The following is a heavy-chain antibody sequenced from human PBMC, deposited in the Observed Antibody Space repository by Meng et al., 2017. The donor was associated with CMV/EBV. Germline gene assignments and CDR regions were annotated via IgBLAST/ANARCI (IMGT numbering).Heavy chain of an antibody. CDR1: GGTLSSYA. CDR3: AMSITIFGVVTHYYYYYGMDV. D-gene: IGHD3-3*01. V-gene: IGHV1-69*10. CDR2: IIPILGIA. Sequence: KVSCKASGGTLSSYAISWVRQAPGQGLEWMGGIIPILGIANYAQKFQGRVTITADKSTSTAYMELSSLRSEDTAVYYCAMSITIFGVVTHYYYYYGMDVWGQGTTVTVSS. J-gene: IGHJ6*02.